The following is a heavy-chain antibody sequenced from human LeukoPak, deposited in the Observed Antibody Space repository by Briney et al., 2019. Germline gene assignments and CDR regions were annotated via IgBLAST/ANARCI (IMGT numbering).Heavy chain of an antibody. CDR1: GGSISSSSYY. CDR3: ATQSLRYFDWLDEYFQH. Sequence: SETLSLTCPVSGGSISSSSYYWGWIRQPPGKGLEWIGSIYYSGSTYYNPSLKSRVTISVDTSKNQFSLKLSSVTAADTAVYYCATQSLRYFDWLDEYFQHWGQGTLVTVS. CDR2: IYYSGST. V-gene: IGHV4-39*01. J-gene: IGHJ1*01. D-gene: IGHD3-9*01.